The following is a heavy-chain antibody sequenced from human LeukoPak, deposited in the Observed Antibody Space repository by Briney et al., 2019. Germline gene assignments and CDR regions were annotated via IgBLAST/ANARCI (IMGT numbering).Heavy chain of an antibody. V-gene: IGHV4-34*01. D-gene: IGHD3-22*01. CDR3: AGLVGRYSSGLYYYYFDY. Sequence: SETLSLTCTVSGGSISSYYWSWIRQPPGKGLEWIGEINHSGSTNYNPSLKSLVTISVDTSKNQFSLKLSSVTAADTAVYYCAGLVGRYSSGLYYYYFDYWGQGTLVTVSS. CDR2: INHSGST. J-gene: IGHJ4*02. CDR1: GGSISSYY.